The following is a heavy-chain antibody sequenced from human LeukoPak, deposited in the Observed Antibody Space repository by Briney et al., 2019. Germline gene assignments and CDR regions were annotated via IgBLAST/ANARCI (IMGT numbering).Heavy chain of an antibody. CDR3: AREGEDCDFDY. CDR2: INHSGST. D-gene: IGHD3-16*01. CDR1: GGSFSGYY. V-gene: IGHV4-34*01. J-gene: IGHJ4*02. Sequence: SETLSLTCAVYGGSFSGYYWSWIRQPPGKGLEWIGEINHSGSTNYNPSLKSRVTISVDTSKNQFSLKLSSVTAADTAVYYCAREGEDCDFDYWGQGTLVNVSS.